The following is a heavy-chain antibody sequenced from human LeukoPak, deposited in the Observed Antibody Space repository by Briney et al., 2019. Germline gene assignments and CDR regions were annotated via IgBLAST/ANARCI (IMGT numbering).Heavy chain of an antibody. V-gene: IGHV1-2*02. Sequence: ASVKVSCKASGYTFTGYYLHWVRQAPGQGLEWMGWINPNSGGTNYAQKFQGRATMTRDTSITTAYIELSRLTSDDTAVYFCARDAATTVTTDWGQGTLVTVSS. CDR3: ARDAATTVTTD. CDR2: INPNSGGT. J-gene: IGHJ4*02. CDR1: GYTFTGYY. D-gene: IGHD4-11*01.